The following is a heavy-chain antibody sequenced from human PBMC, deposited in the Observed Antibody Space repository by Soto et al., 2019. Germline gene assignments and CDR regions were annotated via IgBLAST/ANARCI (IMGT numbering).Heavy chain of an antibody. J-gene: IGHJ1*01. Sequence: GGSLRLSCAASGFTFSSYAMSWVRQAPGKGLEWVSAISGSGGSTYYADSVKGRFTISRDNSKNTLYLQMNSLRAEDTAVYYCAKDRNYYDSSGYYPSAEYFQHWGQGTLVTVYS. D-gene: IGHD3-22*01. CDR1: GFTFSSYA. V-gene: IGHV3-23*01. CDR2: ISGSGGST. CDR3: AKDRNYYDSSGYYPSAEYFQH.